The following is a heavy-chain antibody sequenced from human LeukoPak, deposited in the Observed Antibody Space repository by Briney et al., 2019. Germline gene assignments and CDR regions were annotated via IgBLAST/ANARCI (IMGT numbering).Heavy chain of an antibody. Sequence: ASVKVSCKASGGTFSSYAISWVRQAPGQGLEWMGGIIPIFGTANYAQKFQGRVTITADESTSTAYMELSSLRSEDTAVYYCARISLDSSGWYVHFDYWGQGTLVTVSS. CDR3: ARISLDSSGWYVHFDY. CDR1: GGTFSSYA. V-gene: IGHV1-69*13. J-gene: IGHJ4*02. CDR2: IIPIFGTA. D-gene: IGHD6-19*01.